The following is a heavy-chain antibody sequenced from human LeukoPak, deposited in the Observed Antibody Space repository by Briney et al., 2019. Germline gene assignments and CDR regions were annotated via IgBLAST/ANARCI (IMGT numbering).Heavy chain of an antibody. CDR2: IYPGEFDI. D-gene: IGHD3-3*01. CDR3: ARLSTRLLDH. J-gene: IGHJ4*02. V-gene: IGHV5-51*01. Sequence: GESLKISCKGSGYSFNDYWIGWVRQMPGKGLEWMGLIYPGEFDIRYSPSFQGQVTISADKSISTAYLQWKSLKASDTAMYYCARLSTRLLDHWGQGTRVTVSS. CDR1: GYSFNDYW.